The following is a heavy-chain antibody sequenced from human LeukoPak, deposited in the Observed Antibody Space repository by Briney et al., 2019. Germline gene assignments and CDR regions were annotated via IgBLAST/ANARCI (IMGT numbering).Heavy chain of an antibody. CDR3: ARHWVVTPNY. V-gene: IGHV4-39*01. D-gene: IGHD4-23*01. CDR2: IYYSGSA. J-gene: IGHJ4*02. CDR1: GGSISNSSYY. Sequence: PSETLSLTCIVSGGSISNSSYYWGWIRQPPGKGLEWIVSIYYSGSAYYNPSLKSRVTISVDTSKNQFSLKLTSVTAADTAVYYCARHWVVTPNYWGQGTLVTVSS.